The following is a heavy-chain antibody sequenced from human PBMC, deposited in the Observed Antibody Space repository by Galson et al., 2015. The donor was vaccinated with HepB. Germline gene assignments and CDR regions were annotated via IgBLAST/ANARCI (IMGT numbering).Heavy chain of an antibody. CDR1: GFTFSSYA. CDR2: ISFDGSNK. Sequence: SLRLSCAASGFTFSSYAMHWVRQAPGKGLEWVAIISFDGSNKYYADSVKGRFTISRDNSKNTLYLQMNSLTAEDTAVYYCARAGSSGWYLEGAFDIWGQGTMVTVSS. V-gene: IGHV3-30-3*01. D-gene: IGHD6-19*01. CDR3: ARAGSSGWYLEGAFDI. J-gene: IGHJ3*02.